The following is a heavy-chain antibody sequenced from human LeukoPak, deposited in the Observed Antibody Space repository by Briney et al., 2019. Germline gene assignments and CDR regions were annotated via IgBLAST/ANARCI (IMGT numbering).Heavy chain of an antibody. CDR2: IKQDGSEK. CDR1: GFTFSGYW. V-gene: IGHV3-7*01. CDR3: ARDIRDGASYYFDY. J-gene: IGHJ4*02. D-gene: IGHD5-24*01. Sequence: GGSLRLSCVASGFTFSGYWMSWVRQAPGKGLEWVADIKQDGSEKYYVDSVKGRFTISRDNAKNSLYLRMNSLGAEDTAVYSCARDIRDGASYYFDYWGQGTLVTVSS.